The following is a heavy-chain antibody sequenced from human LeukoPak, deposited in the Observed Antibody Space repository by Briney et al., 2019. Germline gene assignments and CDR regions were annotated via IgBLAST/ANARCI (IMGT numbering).Heavy chain of an antibody. CDR3: ATAARYYYYMDV. V-gene: IGHV4-39*01. CDR2: IYYSGST. CDR1: GDSINYSRYY. J-gene: IGHJ6*03. Sequence: SETLSLTCAVSGDSINYSRYYWGWIRQAPGKGLEWLGLIYYSGSTSYNPSLKGRITMSVDTSKNQFSLKLRSVTAADSAVYYCATAARYYYYMDVWGKGTTVTVSS. D-gene: IGHD6-13*01.